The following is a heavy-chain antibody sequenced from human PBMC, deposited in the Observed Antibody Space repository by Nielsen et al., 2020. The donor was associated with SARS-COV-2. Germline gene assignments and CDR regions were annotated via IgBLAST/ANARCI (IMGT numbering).Heavy chain of an antibody. Sequence: GESLKTPRKGPGYSFTSYWIGWVRQMPGKGLAWMGIIYPGDSDTRYSPSFQGQVTISADKSISTAYLQWSSLKASDTAMYYCARGGSYPDEFDYWGQGTLVTVSS. CDR1: GYSFTSYW. CDR3: ARGGSYPDEFDY. V-gene: IGHV5-51*01. D-gene: IGHD1-26*01. CDR2: IYPGDSDT. J-gene: IGHJ4*02.